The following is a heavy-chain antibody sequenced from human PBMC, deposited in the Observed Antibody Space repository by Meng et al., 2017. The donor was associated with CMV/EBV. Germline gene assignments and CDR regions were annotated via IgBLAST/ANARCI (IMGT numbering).Heavy chain of an antibody. J-gene: IGHJ4*02. CDR1: GYTFTGYY. D-gene: IGHD6-13*01. Sequence: QFQLVPSGAEGKKPGASVKVSCKASGYTFTGYYMHWVRQAPGQGLEWMGWINPNSGGTNYAQKFQGRVTMTRDTSISTAYMELSRLRSDDTAVYYCARFMSSSWDHYFDYWGQGTLVTVSS. CDR3: ARFMSSSWDHYFDY. CDR2: INPNSGGT. V-gene: IGHV1-2*02.